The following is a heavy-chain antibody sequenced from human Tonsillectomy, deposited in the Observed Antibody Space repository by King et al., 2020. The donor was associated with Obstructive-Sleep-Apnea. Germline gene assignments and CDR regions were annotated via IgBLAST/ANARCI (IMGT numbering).Heavy chain of an antibody. D-gene: IGHD6-19*01. Sequence: VQLVESGGGLVQPGRSLRLSCTASGFTFGDYAMSWFRQAPGKGLEWVGFIRSKAYGGTTEYAASVKGRFTISRDDSKSIAYLQMNSLKTEDTAVYYCTRDIGYSSGWAGNYFDYWGQGTLVTVSS. CDR1: GFTFGDYA. J-gene: IGHJ4*02. CDR3: TRDIGYSSGWAGNYFDY. V-gene: IGHV3-49*03. CDR2: IRSKAYGGTT.